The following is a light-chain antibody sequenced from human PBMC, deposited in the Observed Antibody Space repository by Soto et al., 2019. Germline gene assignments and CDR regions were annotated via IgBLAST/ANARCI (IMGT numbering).Light chain of an antibody. CDR1: QGISNY. Sequence: DIQMTQSPSSLSASVGDRVTITCRASQGISNYLAWYQQKPGKVPKLLIYAASTLQSGVPSRFSGSGSGTDFTLIISSLQPEDVATYYCQKYNSAPQGKFGQGTKVEIK. J-gene: IGKJ1*01. CDR3: QKYNSAPQGK. V-gene: IGKV1-27*01. CDR2: AAS.